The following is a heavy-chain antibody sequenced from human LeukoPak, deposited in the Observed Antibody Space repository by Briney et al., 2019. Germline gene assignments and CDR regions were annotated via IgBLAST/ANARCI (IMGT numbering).Heavy chain of an antibody. V-gene: IGHV4-61*10. CDR2: IYFSGST. Sequence: SETLSLTCTVSGDSVSSNSFYWSWIRQPAGKGLEWIGHIYFSGSTSYNPSLKSRVTLSVDTSRNQFSLKLRSVTAADTAVYYCASLVLFVTVAGATPNFDYWGQGTLVTVSS. J-gene: IGHJ4*02. CDR3: ASLVLFVTVAGATPNFDY. D-gene: IGHD6-19*01. CDR1: GDSVSSNSFY.